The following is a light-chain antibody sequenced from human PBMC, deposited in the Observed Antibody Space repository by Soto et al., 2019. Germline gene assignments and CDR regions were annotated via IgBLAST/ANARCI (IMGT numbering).Light chain of an antibody. V-gene: IGKV3-11*01. CDR3: QQRSNWPST. J-gene: IGKJ4*01. CDR1: QSVGRY. CDR2: DAS. Sequence: EIVLTQSPATLSFSLGERATLSCRASQSVGRYLAWYQQKPGQAPRLLIYDASNRATGIPARFSGSGSGTDFTLTITSLEPEDFAVYYCQQRSNWPSTFGGGTKVEI.